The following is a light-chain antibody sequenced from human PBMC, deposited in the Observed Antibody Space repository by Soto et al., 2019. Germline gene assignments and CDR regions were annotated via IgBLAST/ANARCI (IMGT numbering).Light chain of an antibody. CDR1: SSDVGAYSR. CDR2: EVS. CDR3: SSYTRGSTLV. J-gene: IGLJ3*02. V-gene: IGLV2-14*01. Sequence: QSALTQPASVSGSPGQSITISCTGTSSDVGAYSRVSWYQHHPGKAPKLMIYEVSNRPSGVSNRFSGSKSGNTASLTISGLQSEDEGNYYCSSYTRGSTLVFGGGTKLTVL.